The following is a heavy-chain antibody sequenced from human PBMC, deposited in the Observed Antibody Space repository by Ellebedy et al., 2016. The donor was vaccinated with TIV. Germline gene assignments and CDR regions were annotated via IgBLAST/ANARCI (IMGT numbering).Heavy chain of an antibody. CDR3: AREIRAYDY. V-gene: IGHV6-1*01. CDR2: TYYRSKWYN. J-gene: IGHJ4*02. CDR1: GDSFSSSAAA. Sequence: SQTLSLTCAISGDSFSSSAAAWTWIRQSPSRGLECLGRTYYRSKWYNDYAESVRSRITINADTSKNQFSLQLNSVTPEDTAVYYCAREIRAYDYWGQGTLVTVSS.